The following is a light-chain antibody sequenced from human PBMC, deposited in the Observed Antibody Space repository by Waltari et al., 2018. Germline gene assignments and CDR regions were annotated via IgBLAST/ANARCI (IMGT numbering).Light chain of an antibody. V-gene: IGKV3-20*01. CDR1: QSGNDPY. Sequence: SRRAHQSGNDPYLAVYQEKPGQAPRVRSYGASNWGSGIPDRFSGRGSGTDFTFTSSRLEPEGFAVYCCQTYGSASITLGPGTPLEIK. CDR3: QTYGSASIT. J-gene: IGKJ5*01. CDR2: GAS.